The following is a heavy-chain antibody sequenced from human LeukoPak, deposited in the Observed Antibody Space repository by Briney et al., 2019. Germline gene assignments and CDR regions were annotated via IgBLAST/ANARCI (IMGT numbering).Heavy chain of an antibody. CDR3: AKDLGYRGPRLPDY. Sequence: GGSLRLPCAASGFTFSSYAMSWVRQAPGKGLEWVSAISGSGGSTYYADSVKGRFTISRDNSKNTLYLQMNSLRAEDTAVYYCAKDLGYRGPRLPDYWGQGTLVTVSS. V-gene: IGHV3-23*01. CDR2: ISGSGGST. D-gene: IGHD6-13*01. J-gene: IGHJ4*02. CDR1: GFTFSSYA.